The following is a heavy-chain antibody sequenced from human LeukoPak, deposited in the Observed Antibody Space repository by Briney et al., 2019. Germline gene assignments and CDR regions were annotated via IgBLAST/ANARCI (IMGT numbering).Heavy chain of an antibody. CDR2: ISYDGTNR. CDR3: ARDRFPSNGWYWYFDY. V-gene: IGHV3-30-3*01. J-gene: IGHJ4*02. Sequence: PGGSLRLSCAASGFTFNTYALHWVRQAPGKGLEWVAVISYDGTNRYYADSVKGRFTISRDNSKNTLFLQMNSLTADDAAVYYCARDRFPSNGWYWYFDYWGQGTLVTVSS. D-gene: IGHD6-19*01. CDR1: GFTFNTYA.